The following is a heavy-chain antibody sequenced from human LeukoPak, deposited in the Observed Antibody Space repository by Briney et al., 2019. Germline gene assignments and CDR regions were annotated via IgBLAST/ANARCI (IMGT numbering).Heavy chain of an antibody. Sequence: PSKTLSLTCAVYGGSFSGYYWSWIRQPPGKGLEWIGEINHSGSTNYNPSLKSRVTISVDTSKNQFSLKLSSVTAADTAVYYCARGSSSWYRYFDYWGQGTLVTVSS. D-gene: IGHD6-13*01. CDR3: ARGSSSWYRYFDY. V-gene: IGHV4-34*01. J-gene: IGHJ4*02. CDR1: GGSFSGYY. CDR2: INHSGST.